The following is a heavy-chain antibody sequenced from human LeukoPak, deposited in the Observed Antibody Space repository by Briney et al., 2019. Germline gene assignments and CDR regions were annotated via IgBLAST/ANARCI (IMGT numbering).Heavy chain of an antibody. CDR1: GFTFSSFA. J-gene: IGHJ4*02. V-gene: IGHV3-30*04. D-gene: IGHD1-26*01. CDR2: VAYDGSDK. Sequence: GGSLRLSCAASGFTFSSFAMHWVRQAPGKGLEWVAVVAYDGSDKYYADFVRGRFTISRDNAKNSLYLQMNSLRAEDTAVYYCARYSGSYLDYWGQGTLVTVSS. CDR3: ARYSGSYLDY.